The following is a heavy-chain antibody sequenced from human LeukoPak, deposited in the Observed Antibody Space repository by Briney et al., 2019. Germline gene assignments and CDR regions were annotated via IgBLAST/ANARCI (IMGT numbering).Heavy chain of an antibody. J-gene: IGHJ4*02. V-gene: IGHV4-30-2*01. CDR3: ARGTTSGGLY. Sequence: SETLSLTCAVSGGSISSGGYSWSWIRQPPGKGLEWIGYIYHSGSTYYNPSLKSRVTISADRSKNQFSLKLSSVTAADTAVYYCARGTTSGGLYWGQGTLVTVSS. CDR1: GGSISSGGYS. CDR2: IYHSGST. D-gene: IGHD1/OR15-1a*01.